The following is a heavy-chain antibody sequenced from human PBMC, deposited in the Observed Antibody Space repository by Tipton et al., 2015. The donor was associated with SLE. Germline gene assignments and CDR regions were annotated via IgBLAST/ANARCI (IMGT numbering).Heavy chain of an antibody. D-gene: IGHD1-26*01. V-gene: IGHV3-48*03. CDR3: AKDKWELPQGWFDP. CDR1: GFTFSSYE. J-gene: IGHJ5*02. Sequence: SLRLSCAASGFTFSSYETNWVRQAPGKGLEWVSYISSSGSTIYYADSVKGRFTISRDNSKNTLYLQMNSLRAEDTAVYYCAKDKWELPQGWFDPWGQGTLVTVSS. CDR2: ISSSGSTI.